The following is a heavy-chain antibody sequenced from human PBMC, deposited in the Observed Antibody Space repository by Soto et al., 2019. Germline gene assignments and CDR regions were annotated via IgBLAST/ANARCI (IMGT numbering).Heavy chain of an antibody. V-gene: IGHV4-30-4*01. CDR1: GGSISSGDYY. CDR2: IYYSGST. Sequence: SETLSLTCTVSGGSISSGDYYWSWIHQPPGKGLEWIGYIYYSGSTYYNPSLKSRVTISVDTSKNQFSLKLSSVTAADTAVYYCARDWARIAVAGYYCYYGMDVWGQGTTVTVSS. J-gene: IGHJ6*02. D-gene: IGHD6-19*01. CDR3: ARDWARIAVAGYYCYYGMDV.